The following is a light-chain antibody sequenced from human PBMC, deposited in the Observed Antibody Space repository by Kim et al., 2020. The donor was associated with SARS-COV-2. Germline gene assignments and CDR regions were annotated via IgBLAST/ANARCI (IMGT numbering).Light chain of an antibody. J-gene: IGLJ3*02. V-gene: IGLV3-19*01. Sequence: VCWGKKVRTKHQGDSLSYYAASWYQKKARPALIVATDGNNRRPAGLPDRFSGSRAGNTASLTTTATQADEEADYYSNSRDTNDHGVFGGGTKLTVL. CDR2: GNN. CDR3: NSRDTNDHGV. CDR1: SLSYYA.